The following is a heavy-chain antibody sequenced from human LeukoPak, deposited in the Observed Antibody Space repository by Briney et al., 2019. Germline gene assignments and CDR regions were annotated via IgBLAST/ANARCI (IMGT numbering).Heavy chain of an antibody. J-gene: IGHJ4*02. CDR1: GGSISSYY. Sequence: SETLSLTCTVSGGSISSYYWSWIRQPPGKGLGWIGEINHSGSTNYNPSLKSRVTISVDTSKNQFSLKLNSVTAADTAVYFCARAGGSVNDYNVIDNWGQGTLVTVSS. V-gene: IGHV4-34*01. CDR2: INHSGST. CDR3: ARAGGSVNDYNVIDN. D-gene: IGHD5-24*01.